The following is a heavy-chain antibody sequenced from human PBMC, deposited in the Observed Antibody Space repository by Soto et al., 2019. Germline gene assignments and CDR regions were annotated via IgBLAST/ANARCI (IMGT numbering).Heavy chain of an antibody. CDR3: ARAEVKRGRPHCGSTSCVYYFDS. CDR1: GGSISSDSFY. J-gene: IGHJ4*02. V-gene: IGHV4-31*03. D-gene: IGHD2-2*01. Sequence: QVQLQESGPGLVKPSQTLSLTCTVSGGSISSDSFYWNWIRQHPVKGLEWIGYVYYSGSTYYNPSLKSRVTMSVDTSKNQFSLNLKSVTAADTAVYSCARAEVKRGRPHCGSTSCVYYFDSWGQGTLVSVSS. CDR2: VYYSGST.